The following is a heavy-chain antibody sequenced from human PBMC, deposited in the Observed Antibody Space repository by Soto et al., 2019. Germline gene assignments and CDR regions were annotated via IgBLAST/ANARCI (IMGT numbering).Heavy chain of an antibody. CDR1: VEPMTGGYY. J-gene: IGHJ4*02. D-gene: IGHD2-15*01. V-gene: IGHV4-38-2*01. Sequence: SETLSLTCDVSVEPMTGGYYWGFIRQSPGKGLEWIGSIYYGGTTYYNPSLRSRLAIPIDTSKNQFSLRLSSVTAADTALYYCARGWYYFDVWGQGSLVTVSS. CDR2: IYYGGTT. CDR3: ARGWYYFDV.